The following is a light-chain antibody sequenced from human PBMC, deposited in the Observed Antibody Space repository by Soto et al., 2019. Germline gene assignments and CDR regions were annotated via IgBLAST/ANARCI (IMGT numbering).Light chain of an antibody. J-gene: IGKJ1*01. CDR1: QSVLYSSNNKNY. V-gene: IGKV4-1*01. CDR2: WAS. CDR3: HQYYTTPWT. Sequence: DIVMTQSPDSLAVSLGERATINCKSSQSVLYSSNNKNYLAWYQQRPGQPPKLLIYWASTRQSGVPDRFSGSGSGTDFPLTISRLQAEDVAVYYGHQYYTTPWTFGQGTKVEIK.